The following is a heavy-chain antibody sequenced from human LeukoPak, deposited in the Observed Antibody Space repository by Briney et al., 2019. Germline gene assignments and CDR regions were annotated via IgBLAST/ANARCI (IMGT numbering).Heavy chain of an antibody. CDR3: ARHGDGGNSVYYYYGMDV. J-gene: IGHJ6*02. CDR2: IYYSGST. V-gene: IGHV4-59*08. D-gene: IGHD4-23*01. Sequence: SETLSLTCTVSGGSISSYYWSRIRQPPGKGLEWIGYIYYSGSTNYNPSLKSRVTISVDTSKNQFSLKLSSVTAADTAVYYCARHGDGGNSVYYYYGMDVWGQGTTVTVSS. CDR1: GGSISSYY.